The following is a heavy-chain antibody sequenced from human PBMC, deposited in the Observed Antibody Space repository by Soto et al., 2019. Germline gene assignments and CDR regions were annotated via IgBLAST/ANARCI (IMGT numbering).Heavy chain of an antibody. D-gene: IGHD6-25*01. CDR2: IIPIFGTA. CDR3: AREIVEQGNSSGAFDI. CDR1: GGTFSSYA. Sequence: SVKVSCKASGGTFSSYAISWVRQAPGQGLEWMGGIIPIFGTANYAQKFQGRVTITADESTSTAYMELSSLRSEDTAVYYCAREIVEQGNSSGAFDIWGQGTMVTVSS. J-gene: IGHJ3*02. V-gene: IGHV1-69*13.